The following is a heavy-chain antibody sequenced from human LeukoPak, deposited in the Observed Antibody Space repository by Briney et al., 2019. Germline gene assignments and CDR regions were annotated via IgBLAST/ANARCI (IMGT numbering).Heavy chain of an antibody. Sequence: GGSLRLSCAASGFTLRSYTMNWVRQAPGKGLEWVSYISSSSSSMYYADSVKGRFTISRDNAKNSLHLQMNSLRAEDTAVYYCATRERGDTYGYNYWGQGTLVTVSS. CDR1: GFTLRSYT. CDR2: ISSSSSSM. J-gene: IGHJ4*02. D-gene: IGHD5-18*01. CDR3: ATRERGDTYGYNY. V-gene: IGHV3-48*01.